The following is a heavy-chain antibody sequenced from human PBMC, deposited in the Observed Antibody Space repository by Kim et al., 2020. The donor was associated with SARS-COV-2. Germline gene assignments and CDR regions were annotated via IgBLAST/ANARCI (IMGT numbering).Heavy chain of an antibody. J-gene: IGHJ6*02. Sequence: GGSLRLSCTASGFTFGDYAMSWVRQAPGKGLEWVGFIRSKAYGGTTEYAASVKGRFTISRDDSKSIAYLQMNSLKTEDTAGYYCTRDRGITMVRGVHYYYGMDVWGQGTTVTVSS. D-gene: IGHD3-10*01. V-gene: IGHV3-49*04. CDR1: GFTFGDYA. CDR3: TRDRGITMVRGVHYYYGMDV. CDR2: IRSKAYGGTT.